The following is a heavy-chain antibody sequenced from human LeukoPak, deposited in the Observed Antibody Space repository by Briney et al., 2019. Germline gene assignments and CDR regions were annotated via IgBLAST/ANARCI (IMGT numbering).Heavy chain of an antibody. Sequence: GGSLRLSCAASGSTFSSYWMHWVRQAPGKGLVWVSRIKGDGNTNYADSVKGRFTISRDNAKNTVSLQMNSLRAEDTGVYYCARAPSEIGGYYPEYFRHWGQGTLVTVSS. D-gene: IGHD3-22*01. V-gene: IGHV3-74*01. CDR1: GSTFSSYW. J-gene: IGHJ1*01. CDR3: ARAPSEIGGYYPEYFRH. CDR2: IKGDGNT.